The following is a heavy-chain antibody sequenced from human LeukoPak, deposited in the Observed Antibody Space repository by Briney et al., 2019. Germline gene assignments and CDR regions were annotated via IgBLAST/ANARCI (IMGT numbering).Heavy chain of an antibody. CDR3: ARKRRITIFGVVTGRYYFDY. D-gene: IGHD3-3*01. V-gene: IGHV1-8*03. J-gene: IGHJ4*02. Sequence: ASVKVSCKASGYTFTSYDINWVRQATGQGLEWMGWMNPNGGNTGYARKFQGRVTITRNTSISTAYMELSSLRSEDTAVYYCARKRRITIFGVVTGRYYFDYWGQGTLVTVSS. CDR1: GYTFTSYD. CDR2: MNPNGGNT.